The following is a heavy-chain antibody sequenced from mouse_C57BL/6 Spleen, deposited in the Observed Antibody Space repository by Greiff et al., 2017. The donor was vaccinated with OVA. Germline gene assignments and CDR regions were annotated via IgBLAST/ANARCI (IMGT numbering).Heavy chain of an antibody. D-gene: IGHD2-5*01. CDR2: IDPSDSYT. CDR1: GYTFTSYW. Sequence: QVQLKQPGAELVMPGASVKLSCKASGYTFTSYWMHWVKQRPGQGLEWIGEIDPSDSYTNYNQKFKGKSTLTVDKSSSTAYMQLSSLTSEDSAVYYCARNSNYADYWGQGTTLTVSS. V-gene: IGHV1-69*01. CDR3: ARNSNYADY. J-gene: IGHJ2*01.